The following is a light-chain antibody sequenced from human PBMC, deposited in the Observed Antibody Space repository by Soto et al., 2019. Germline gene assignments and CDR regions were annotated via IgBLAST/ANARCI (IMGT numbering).Light chain of an antibody. CDR2: GAS. CDR3: QHYNNWPPLT. CDR1: QSVSSN. Sequence: EIVMTQSPATRSVSPGERATLSCRASQSVSSNLAWYQQKPGQAPRLLIYGASTRATGIPVRFSGSGSGTEFTLTISSLQSEDFAVYYCQHYNNWPPLTFGGGTKVEIK. V-gene: IGKV3-15*01. J-gene: IGKJ4*01.